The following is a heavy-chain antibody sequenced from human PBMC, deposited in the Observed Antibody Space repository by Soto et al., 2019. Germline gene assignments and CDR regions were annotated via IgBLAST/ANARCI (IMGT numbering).Heavy chain of an antibody. CDR1: GFTFKTFV. J-gene: IGHJ4*02. V-gene: IGHV3-48*02. Sequence: EVQLVESGGGLVQPGGSLRLSCAASGFTFKTFVMNWVRQAPGKGLEWVSYISGSSNTISFADSVRGRFTISRDNAKNSMYLQMNSLRDEDTAVYYCVRGTGVMTAFAYFDYWGQGTLVTVSS. D-gene: IGHD2-21*02. CDR2: ISGSSNTI. CDR3: VRGTGVMTAFAYFDY.